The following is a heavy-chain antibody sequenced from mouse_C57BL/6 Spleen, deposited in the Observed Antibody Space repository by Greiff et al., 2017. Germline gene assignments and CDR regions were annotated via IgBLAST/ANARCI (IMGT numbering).Heavy chain of an antibody. V-gene: IGHV1-64*01. J-gene: IGHJ1*03. CDR2: IHPNSGST. CDR1: GYTFTSYW. CDR3: ANMGWYFDV. Sequence: QVQLKQPGAELVKPGASVKLSCKASGYTFTSYWMHWVKQRPGQGLEWIGMIHPNSGSTNYNEKFKSKATLTVDKSSSTAYMQLSSLTSEDSAVYYCANMGWYFDVWGTGTTVTVSS.